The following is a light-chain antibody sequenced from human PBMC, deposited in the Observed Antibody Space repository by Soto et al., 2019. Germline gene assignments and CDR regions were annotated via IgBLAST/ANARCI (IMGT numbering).Light chain of an antibody. CDR3: QSYDSSLSGYV. CDR1: SSNIGAGYD. J-gene: IGLJ1*01. Sequence: VVTQPPSVSGAPGQRVTISCTGSSSNIGAGYDVHWYQQLPGTAPKLLIYGNSNRPSGVPDRFSGSKSGTSASLAITGLQAEDEADYYCQSYDSSLSGYVFGTGTKLIVL. CDR2: GNS. V-gene: IGLV1-40*01.